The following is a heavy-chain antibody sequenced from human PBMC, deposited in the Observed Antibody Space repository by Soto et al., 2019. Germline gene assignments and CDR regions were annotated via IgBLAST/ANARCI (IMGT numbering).Heavy chain of an antibody. CDR1: GFTFSNYA. CDR3: AKRPLTAAGFDY. D-gene: IGHD6-13*01. V-gene: IGHV3-23*01. J-gene: IGHJ4*02. Sequence: EVQLLESGGGLVQPGGSLRLSCAASGFTFSNYAMTWVRQAPGKGLEWVSVITGSGGGTYFVDSVKGRFTTSRDNSKNTVYLQMNSLRAEDTAVYYCAKRPLTAAGFDYWGQGTLVTVSS. CDR2: ITGSGGGT.